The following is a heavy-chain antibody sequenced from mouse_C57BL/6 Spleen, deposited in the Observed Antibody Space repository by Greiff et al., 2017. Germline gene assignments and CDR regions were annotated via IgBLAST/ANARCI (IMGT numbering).Heavy chain of an antibody. CDR1: GFTFSDYG. CDR2: ISSGSSTI. CDR3: ARSGYYDAMDY. D-gene: IGHD1-1*02. J-gene: IGHJ4*01. Sequence: EVKLQESGGGLVKPGGSLKLSCAASGFTFSDYGMHWVRQAPEKGLEWVAYISSGSSTIYYADTVKGRFTISRDNAKNTLFLQMTSLRSEDTAMYYCARSGYYDAMDYWGQGTSVTVSS. V-gene: IGHV5-17*01.